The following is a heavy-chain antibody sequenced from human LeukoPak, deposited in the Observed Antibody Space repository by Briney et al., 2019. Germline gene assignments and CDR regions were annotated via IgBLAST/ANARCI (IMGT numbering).Heavy chain of an antibody. CDR2: INPSGGSA. V-gene: IGHV1-46*01. Sequence: ASVKVSCKASGYTFTSYYMHWVRQAPGQGLEWMGVINPSGGSASFTQKFQGRVTMTRDMSTSTVYMELSSLRSEDTAVYYCARDSAGKSGWLILDYWGQGTLVTVSS. D-gene: IGHD6-19*01. CDR1: GYTFTSYY. CDR3: ARDSAGKSGWLILDY. J-gene: IGHJ4*02.